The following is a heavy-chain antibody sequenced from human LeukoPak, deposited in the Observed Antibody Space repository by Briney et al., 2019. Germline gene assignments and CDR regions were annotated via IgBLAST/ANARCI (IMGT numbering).Heavy chain of an antibody. J-gene: IGHJ4*02. V-gene: IGHV1-46*01. CDR1: GYTFTGYY. CDR2: INPSGGST. CDR3: ARSGQLYYFDY. Sequence: ASVKVSCKASGYTFTGYYMHWVRQAPGQGLEWMGIINPSGGSTSYAQKFQGRVTMTRDMSTSTVYMELSSLRSEDTAVYYCARSGQLYYFDYWGQGTLVTVSS. D-gene: IGHD6-6*01.